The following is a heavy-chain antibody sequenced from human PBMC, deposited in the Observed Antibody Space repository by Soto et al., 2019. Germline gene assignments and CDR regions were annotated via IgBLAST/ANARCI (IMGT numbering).Heavy chain of an antibody. CDR2: ISSSSSYI. CDR3: ARDELERRVAAFDI. D-gene: IGHD1-1*01. V-gene: IGHV3-21*01. Sequence: GGSLRLSCAASGFTFSSYSMNRVRQAPGKGLEWVSSISSSSSYIYYADSVKGRFTISRDNAKNSLYLQMNSLRAEDTAVYHCARDELERRVAAFDIWGQGTMVTVSS. J-gene: IGHJ3*02. CDR1: GFTFSSYS.